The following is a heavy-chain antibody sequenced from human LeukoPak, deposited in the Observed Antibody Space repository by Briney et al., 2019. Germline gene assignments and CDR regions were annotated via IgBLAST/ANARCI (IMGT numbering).Heavy chain of an antibody. D-gene: IGHD6-13*01. CDR3: ARAKRSAGGWLDP. V-gene: IGHV1-8*01. CDR2: MNPNSGNT. Sequence: ASVKVSCKASGYTFTSYDINWVRQATGQGLEWMGWMNPNSGNTGYAQKFQGRVSMTRNTSISTAYMELSSLRSEDTAVYYCARAKRSAGGWLDPWGQGTLVTVSS. CDR1: GYTFTSYD. J-gene: IGHJ5*02.